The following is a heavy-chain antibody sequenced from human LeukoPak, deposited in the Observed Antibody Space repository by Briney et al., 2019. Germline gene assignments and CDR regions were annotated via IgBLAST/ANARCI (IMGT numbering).Heavy chain of an antibody. Sequence: SETLSLTCTVSGGSISSYYWSWIRQPAGKGLEWIGRIYTSGSTNYNPSLKSRVTMSVVTSKNQFSLKLSSVTAADTAVYYCARDYYDSSGYYYDYWGQGTLVTVSS. J-gene: IGHJ4*02. D-gene: IGHD3-22*01. V-gene: IGHV4-4*07. CDR1: GGSISSYY. CDR3: ARDYYDSSGYYYDY. CDR2: IYTSGST.